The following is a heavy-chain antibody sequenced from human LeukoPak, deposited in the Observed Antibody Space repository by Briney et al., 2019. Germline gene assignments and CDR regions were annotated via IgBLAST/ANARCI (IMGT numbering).Heavy chain of an antibody. J-gene: IGHJ4*02. CDR2: VKQDGSEK. CDR3: ARDPTQWLRYGYFDY. D-gene: IGHD5-12*01. V-gene: IGHV3-7*01. Sequence: PGGSLRLSCAASGFTFSSYWMSWVRQAAGEGLEWVANVKQDGSEKRYVDSVKGRFTISRDNAKNSLYLQMNSLRAEDTAVYYCARDPTQWLRYGYFDYWGQGTLVTVSS. CDR1: GFTFSSYW.